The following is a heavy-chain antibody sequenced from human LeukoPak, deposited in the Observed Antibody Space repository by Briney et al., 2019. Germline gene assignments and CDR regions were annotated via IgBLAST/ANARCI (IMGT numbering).Heavy chain of an antibody. Sequence: GGSLRLSCAASGFTFSSYEMNWVRQAPGKGLEWVAVISYDGSNKYYADSVKGRFTISRDNSKNTLYLQMNSLRAEDTAVYYCAKVSIARIAAAGNDAFDIWGQGTMVTVSS. CDR2: ISYDGSNK. V-gene: IGHV3-30*18. CDR3: AKVSIARIAAAGNDAFDI. J-gene: IGHJ3*02. D-gene: IGHD6-13*01. CDR1: GFTFSSYE.